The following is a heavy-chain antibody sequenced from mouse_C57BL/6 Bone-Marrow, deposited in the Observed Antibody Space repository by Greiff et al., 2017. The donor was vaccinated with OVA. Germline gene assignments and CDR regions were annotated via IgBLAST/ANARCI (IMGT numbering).Heavy chain of an antibody. V-gene: IGHV3-6*01. D-gene: IGHD2-2*01. CDR2: ISYDGSN. Sequence: ESGPGLVKPSQSLSLTCSVTGYSITSGYYWNWIRQFPGNKLEWMGYISYDGSNNYNPSLKNRISITRDTSKNQFFLKLNSVTTEDTATYYCGRGYGYDAGDYWGQGTTLTVSS. J-gene: IGHJ2*01. CDR1: GYSITSGYY. CDR3: GRGYGYDAGDY.